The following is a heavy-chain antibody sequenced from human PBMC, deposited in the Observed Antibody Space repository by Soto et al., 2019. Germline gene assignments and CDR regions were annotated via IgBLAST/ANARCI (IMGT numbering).Heavy chain of an antibody. Sequence: PGGSLRLSCAASGFTFSSYGMHWVRQAPGKGLEWVSLISYDGSDKYYADSVKGRSTISRDNSKYTLYLQMNSLRAEDTAVYYCAKVAGSNPHYYYYYSMDVWGQGTTVTVSS. CDR3: AKVAGSNPHYYYYYSMDV. D-gene: IGHD4-4*01. CDR2: ISYDGSDK. CDR1: GFTFSSYG. J-gene: IGHJ6*02. V-gene: IGHV3-30*18.